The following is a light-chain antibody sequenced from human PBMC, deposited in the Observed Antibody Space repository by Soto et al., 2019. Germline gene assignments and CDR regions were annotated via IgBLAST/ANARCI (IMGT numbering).Light chain of an antibody. CDR2: GAF. J-gene: IGKJ2*01. V-gene: IGKV3-15*01. CDR3: QQYNNWPPYT. CDR1: QSVNNN. Sequence: EIILTQSPASLSVSPGERATLSCRASQSVNNNLAWYQQKRGQAPRLLIYGAFTRATGIPSRFRGSGSGTECTLTIPSLQSEDFAVYFCQQYNNWPPYTFGQGTKLEIK.